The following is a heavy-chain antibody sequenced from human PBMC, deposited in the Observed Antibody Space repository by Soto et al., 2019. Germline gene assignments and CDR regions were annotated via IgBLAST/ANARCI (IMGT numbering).Heavy chain of an antibody. V-gene: IGHV1-69*01. Sequence: QVQLVQSGAEVKKPGSSVKVSCKASGGTFSSFAINWVRQAPGQGPQWMGGIMPIVGTPNYAQRFQGRVTIITDEGTSTAYMELTSLTVEDTAVYYCALGNAMDVWGQGTTVSVSS. CDR2: IMPIVGTP. CDR1: GGTFSSFA. CDR3: ALGNAMDV. D-gene: IGHD1-26*01. J-gene: IGHJ6*02.